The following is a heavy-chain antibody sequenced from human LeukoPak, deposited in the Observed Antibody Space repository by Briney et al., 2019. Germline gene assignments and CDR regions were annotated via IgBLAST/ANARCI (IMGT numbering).Heavy chain of an antibody. CDR2: INPSGGST. CDR1: GYTFTSYY. J-gene: IGHJ4*02. D-gene: IGHD2-2*01. V-gene: IGHV1-46*01. Sequence: GASVKVSCKASGYTFTSYYMHWVRQAPGQGLEWMGIINPSGGSTSYAQKFQGRVTMTRDTSTSTVYMELSSLRSEDTAVYYCAREFSGVKDIVVVPAAISVWDYWGQGTLVTVSS. CDR3: AREFSGVKDIVVVPAAISVWDY.